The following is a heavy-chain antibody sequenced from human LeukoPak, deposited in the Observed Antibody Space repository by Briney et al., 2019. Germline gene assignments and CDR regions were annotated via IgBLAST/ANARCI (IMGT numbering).Heavy chain of an antibody. D-gene: IGHD6-6*01. CDR3: ARVDGGQSI. J-gene: IGHJ4*02. CDR1: GFPFVTYW. V-gene: IGHV3-74*01. Sequence: GGSLRLSCAASGFPFVTYWMHWVRQAPGKGLVWVSHLNTDDSSPTYGDSAKGRFTISRDNSKNTVYFQMNSLRAEDTAVYYCARVDGGQSIWGQGTLVTVSS. CDR2: LNTDDSSP.